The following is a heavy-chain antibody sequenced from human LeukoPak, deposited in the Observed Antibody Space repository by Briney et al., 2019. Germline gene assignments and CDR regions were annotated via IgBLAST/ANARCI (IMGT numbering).Heavy chain of an antibody. CDR1: GFTFSSYW. CDR2: INHNGNVN. Sequence: GGSLRLSCAASGFTFSSYWMNWARQAPGKGLEWVASINHNGNVNYYVDSVKGRFTISRDNAKNSLYLQMSNLRAEDTAVYYCARGRITPMDVWGQGTTVTVSS. D-gene: IGHD3-10*01. V-gene: IGHV3-7*03. J-gene: IGHJ6*02. CDR3: ARGRITPMDV.